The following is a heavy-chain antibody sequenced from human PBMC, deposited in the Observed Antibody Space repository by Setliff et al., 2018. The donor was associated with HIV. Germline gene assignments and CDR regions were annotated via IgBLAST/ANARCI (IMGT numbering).Heavy chain of an antibody. V-gene: IGHV1-18*01. CDR1: GYTFTRYG. CDR3: ARDKFVDTAMVTVGFDY. J-gene: IGHJ4*02. D-gene: IGHD5-18*01. Sequence: ASVKVSCKASGYTFTRYGVNWVRLAPGVGLEWMGWISTYNGNADYAQKFKDRVTMTTDTSTSTVYMELRSLRSDDTAVYFCARDKFVDTAMVTVGFDYWGQGTLVTVSS. CDR2: ISTYNGNA.